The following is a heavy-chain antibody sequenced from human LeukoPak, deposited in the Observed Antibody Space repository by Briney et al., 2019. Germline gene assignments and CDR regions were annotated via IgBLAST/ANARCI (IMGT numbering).Heavy chain of an antibody. J-gene: IGHJ4*02. CDR1: GGSISSYY. CDR3: ARVGGTPAHYLDY. CDR2: IYYSGST. V-gene: IGHV4-59*01. Sequence: SETLSLTCTVSGGSISSYYWSWIRQPPGKGLEWIGYIYYSGSTNYNPSLKSRVTISVDTSKNQFSLKLSSVTAADTAVYYCARVGGTPAHYLDYWGQGTLVTVSS. D-gene: IGHD1-14*01.